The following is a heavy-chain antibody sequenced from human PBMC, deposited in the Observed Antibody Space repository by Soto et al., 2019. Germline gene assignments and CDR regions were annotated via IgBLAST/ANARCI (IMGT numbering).Heavy chain of an antibody. V-gene: IGHV3-23*01. CDR2: ISGSGGST. Sequence: GGSLRLSCAASGFTFSSYAMSWVRQAPGKGLEWVSAISGSGGSTYYADSVKGRFTISRDNSKNTLYLQMNSLRAEDTAVYYCAKVDYYDILTGYLDYWGQGTLVTVSS. CDR1: GFTFSSYA. CDR3: AKVDYYDILTGYLDY. D-gene: IGHD3-9*01. J-gene: IGHJ4*02.